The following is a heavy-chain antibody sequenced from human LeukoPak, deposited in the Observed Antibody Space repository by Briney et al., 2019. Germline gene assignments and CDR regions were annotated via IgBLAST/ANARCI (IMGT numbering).Heavy chain of an antibody. CDR3: ARVTGFYDAGSYWFDP. J-gene: IGHJ5*02. CDR1: GGSITIYS. Sequence: PPETLSLTCTLSGGSITIYSRSWVRQPPGEGLEWSGYIYYSSITNEYPSLNSRVTISVATSKTQFSLKLSSVTAADAAVYYCARVTGFYDAGSYWFDPWGQGTLVTVSS. CDR2: IYYSSIT. D-gene: IGHD3-10*01. V-gene: IGHV4-59*01.